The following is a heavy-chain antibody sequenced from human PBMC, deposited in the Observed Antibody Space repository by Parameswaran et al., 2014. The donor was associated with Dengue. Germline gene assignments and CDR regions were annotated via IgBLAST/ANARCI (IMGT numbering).Heavy chain of an antibody. Sequence: WIRQPPGKGLEWIGYIYYSGSTNYNPSLKSRVTISVDTSKNQFSLKLSSVTAADTAVYYCARDLYCSAGSCTYGHWFDPWGQGTLVTVSS. D-gene: IGHD2-15*01. CDR2: IYYSGST. CDR3: ARDLYCSAGSCTYGHWFDP. J-gene: IGHJ5*02. V-gene: IGHV4-59*01.